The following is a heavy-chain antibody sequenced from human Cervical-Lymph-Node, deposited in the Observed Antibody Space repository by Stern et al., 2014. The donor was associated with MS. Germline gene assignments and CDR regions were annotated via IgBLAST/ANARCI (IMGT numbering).Heavy chain of an antibody. V-gene: IGHV3-15*01. CDR2: IKSKTDGGTT. CDR3: TTDSGYNWFDP. D-gene: IGHD3-9*01. CDR1: GFTFRNAW. J-gene: IGHJ5*02. Sequence: EVHLVESGGGLVKPGGSLRLSCAASGFTFRNAWMSWVRQAPGKGLEWVGRIKSKTDGGTTDYAAPVKGRFSISRDDSKNRLYLQMNSLKTEDTALYYCTTDSGYNWFDPWGQGTLVTVSS.